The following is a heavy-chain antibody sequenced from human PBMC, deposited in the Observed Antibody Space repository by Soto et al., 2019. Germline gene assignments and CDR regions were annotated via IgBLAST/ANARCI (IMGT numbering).Heavy chain of an antibody. D-gene: IGHD7-27*01. CDR3: ARAALSGYFDY. CDR1: GFTFRNYW. CDR2: IDSVGIST. Sequence: GESLKISCAASGFTFRNYWMHWARQVPGKGLVWVSRIDSVGISTTYAASVKGRFTISVDTSKNQFSLKRSSVTAADTAVYYCARAALSGYFDYWGKGTLVTV. V-gene: IGHV3-74*01. J-gene: IGHJ4*02.